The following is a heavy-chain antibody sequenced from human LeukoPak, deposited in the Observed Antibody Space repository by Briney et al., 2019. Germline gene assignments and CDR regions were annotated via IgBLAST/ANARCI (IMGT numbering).Heavy chain of an antibody. CDR2: ISYDGSNK. CDR1: GFTFSSYA. Sequence: QPGRSLRLSCAASGFTFSSYAMHWVRQAPGKGLEWVAVISYDGSNKYYADSVKGRFTISRDNSKNSLYLQMNSLRAEDTAVYYCARLGYCSSTSCYHYYYYYGMDVWGQGTTVTVSS. V-gene: IGHV3-30-3*01. CDR3: ARLGYCSSTSCYHYYYYYGMDV. J-gene: IGHJ6*02. D-gene: IGHD2-2*01.